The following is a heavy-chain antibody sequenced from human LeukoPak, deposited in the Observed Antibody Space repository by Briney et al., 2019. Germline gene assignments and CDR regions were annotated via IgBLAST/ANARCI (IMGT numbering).Heavy chain of an antibody. J-gene: IGHJ1*01. Sequence: GGSLRLSCAASGFTFSNYGMQWVRQAPGKGLEWVAVVSHDGRTKFCADSVKGRFTISRDNSKNTLDLQMYSLRPEDTAVYYCAKEPNSYSSGWYFQDWGQGTLVTVSS. CDR3: AKEPNSYSSGWYFQD. CDR1: GFTFSNYG. CDR2: VSHDGRTK. D-gene: IGHD6-25*01. V-gene: IGHV3-30*18.